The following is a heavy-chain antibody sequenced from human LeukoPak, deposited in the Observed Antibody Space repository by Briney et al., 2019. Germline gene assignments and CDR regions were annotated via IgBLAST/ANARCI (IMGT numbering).Heavy chain of an antibody. CDR3: ARVIYYYDSSGYSLGY. J-gene: IGHJ4*02. V-gene: IGHV1-46*01. CDR1: GGTFSSYA. CDR2: INPSGGST. Sequence: ASVKVSCKASGGTFSSYAISWVRQAPGQGLEWMGIINPSGGSTSYAQKFQGRVTMTRDTSTSTVYMELSSLRSEDTAVYYCARVIYYYDSSGYSLGYWGQGTLVTVSS. D-gene: IGHD3-22*01.